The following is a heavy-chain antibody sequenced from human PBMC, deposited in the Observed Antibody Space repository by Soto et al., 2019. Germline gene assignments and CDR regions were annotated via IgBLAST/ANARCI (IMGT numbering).Heavy chain of an antibody. CDR3: ARDKRGQGTSSRITIFGVAPYYGMDV. CDR1: GGSVSSGSYY. D-gene: IGHD3-3*01. CDR2: IYYSGST. V-gene: IGHV4-61*01. Sequence: PSETLSLTCTVSGGSVSSGSYYWSWIRQPPGKGLEWIGYIYYSGSTNYNPSLKSRVTISVDTSKNQFSLKLSSVTAADTAVYYCARDKRGQGTSSRITIFGVAPYYGMDVWGQGTTVTVSS. J-gene: IGHJ6*02.